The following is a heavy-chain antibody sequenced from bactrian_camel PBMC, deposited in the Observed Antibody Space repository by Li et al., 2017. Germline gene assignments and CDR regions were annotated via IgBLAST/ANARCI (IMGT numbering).Heavy chain of an antibody. J-gene: IGHJ4*01. CDR1: VDAYNSYC. V-gene: IGHV3S53*01. Sequence: VQLVESGGDSVQTGGSLRLSCTASVDAYNSYCMAWFRQAPGREREGVAAIRSSDIPSFADSVKGRFTIFRDNAENTLYLLMNSLKPEDTAMYYCAADLIPCLGQWWFVPDFNHWGQGTQVTVS. CDR2: IRSSDIP. D-gene: IGHD7*01. CDR3: AADLIPCLGQWWFVPDFNH.